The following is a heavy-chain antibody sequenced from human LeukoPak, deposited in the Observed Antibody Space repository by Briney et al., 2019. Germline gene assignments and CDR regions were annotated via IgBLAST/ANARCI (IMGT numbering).Heavy chain of an antibody. CDR2: IKQDGSEK. J-gene: IGHJ4*02. D-gene: IGHD3-10*01. V-gene: IGHV3-7*01. CDR3: ARDFGIFDC. Sequence: GGSLRLSCAASGFTLSNYWMSWVRQAPGKGLEWVANIKQDGSEKYYVDSVKGRFTISRDDAKNSLYLQVNSLRAEDTAVYYCARDFGIFDCWGQGTLVTVSS. CDR1: GFTLSNYW.